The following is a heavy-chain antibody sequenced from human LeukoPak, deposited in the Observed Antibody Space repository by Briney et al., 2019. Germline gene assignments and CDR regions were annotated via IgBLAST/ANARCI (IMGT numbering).Heavy chain of an antibody. CDR2: IRYDGSNK. Sequence: GGSLRLSCAASGFTFVSYNMNWVRQAPGKGLEWVAFIRYDGSNKYYADSVKGRFTISRDNSKNTLYLQMNSLRAEDTAVYYCAKDPVGYSYGINYWGQGTLVTVSS. J-gene: IGHJ4*02. CDR3: AKDPVGYSYGINY. V-gene: IGHV3-30*02. D-gene: IGHD5-18*01. CDR1: GFTFVSYN.